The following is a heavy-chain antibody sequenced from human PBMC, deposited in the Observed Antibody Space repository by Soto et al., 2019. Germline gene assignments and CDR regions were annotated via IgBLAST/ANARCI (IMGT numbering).Heavy chain of an antibody. CDR1: GFSCSTSE. CDR2: ISKSSVTT. Sequence: EVQLVESGGGLVQPGGSLRLSCAASGFSCSTSEMNWVRQAPGKGLEWISYISKSSVTTHYSDSVKGRFTISRDNANNSLFLEMNGLRVEDTALYYCAPRKFGSFNIAACEIWGQGTMVTVSS. CDR3: APRKFGSFNIAACEI. D-gene: IGHD3-16*01. J-gene: IGHJ3*02. V-gene: IGHV3-48*03.